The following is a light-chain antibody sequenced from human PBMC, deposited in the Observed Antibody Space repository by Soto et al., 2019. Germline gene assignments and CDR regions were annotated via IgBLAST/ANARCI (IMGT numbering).Light chain of an antibody. CDR3: QQYDGSPPWT. CDR2: GAS. J-gene: IGKJ1*01. V-gene: IGKV3-20*01. Sequence: EIVLTQSPGTLSLSPGERATLSCRASQSVSSTSLAWYQQKPGQAPRLLIYGASNRATGIPDRFSGSGSGTDFTLTISRLEPEDFAVYYCQQYDGSPPWTFGLGTKV. CDR1: QSVSSTS.